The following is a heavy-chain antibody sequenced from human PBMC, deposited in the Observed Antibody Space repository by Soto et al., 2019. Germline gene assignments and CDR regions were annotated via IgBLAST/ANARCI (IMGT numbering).Heavy chain of an antibody. V-gene: IGHV3-21*01. CDR3: ARVSGRYDSSGYYYRFPWYFDY. CDR1: GFTFSSYS. J-gene: IGHJ4*02. CDR2: ISSSSSYI. Sequence: PGGSLRLSCAASGFTFSSYSMNWVRQAPGKGLEWVSSISSSSSYIYYADSVKGRFTISRDNAKNSLHLQMKSLRAEDTAVYYCARVSGRYDSSGYYYRFPWYFDYWGQGSLVTVSS. D-gene: IGHD3-22*01.